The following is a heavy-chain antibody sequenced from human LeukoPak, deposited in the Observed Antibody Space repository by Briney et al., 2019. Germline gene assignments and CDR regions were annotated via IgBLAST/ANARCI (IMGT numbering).Heavy chain of an antibody. CDR3: ARRQGALNDAFDI. D-gene: IGHD1-26*01. CDR2: INPNSGGT. Sequence: ASVKVSCKASGYTFTGYYMHWVRQAPGQGLEWMGWINPNSGGTNYAQKCQGRVTMTRDTSISTAYMELSRLRSDDTAVYYCARRQGALNDAFDIWGQGTMVTVSS. V-gene: IGHV1-2*02. J-gene: IGHJ3*02. CDR1: GYTFTGYY.